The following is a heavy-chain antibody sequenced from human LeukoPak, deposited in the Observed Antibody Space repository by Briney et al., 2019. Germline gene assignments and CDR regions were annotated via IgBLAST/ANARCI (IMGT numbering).Heavy chain of an antibody. J-gene: IGHJ4*02. CDR1: XXFXXXS. CDR3: ARGDWWGDY. CDR2: ISISSSYI. V-gene: IGHV3-21*01. Sequence: XXFXXXSMXXVRQAPGKGLEWVSSISISSSYIYYADSVKGRFTISRDNAKNSLYLQMNSLRAEDTAVYYCARGDWWGDYWGQGTLVTVSS. D-gene: IGHD2-8*02.